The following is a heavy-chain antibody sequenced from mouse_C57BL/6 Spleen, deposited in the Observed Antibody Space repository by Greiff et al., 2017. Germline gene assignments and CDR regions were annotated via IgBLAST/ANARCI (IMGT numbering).Heavy chain of an antibody. J-gene: IGHJ4*01. V-gene: IGHV1-82*01. CDR2: IYPGDRDT. Sequence: QVQLQQSGPELVKPGASVKISCKASGYAFSSSWMNWVKQRPGKGLEWIGRIYPGDRDTNYTGKFKGKATLPADKSSSTAYMRHRSLTSEDATVKFCGRGGWLLRGDAMDYWGQGTSVTVSS. CDR1: GYAFSSSW. CDR3: GRGGWLLRGDAMDY. D-gene: IGHD2-3*01.